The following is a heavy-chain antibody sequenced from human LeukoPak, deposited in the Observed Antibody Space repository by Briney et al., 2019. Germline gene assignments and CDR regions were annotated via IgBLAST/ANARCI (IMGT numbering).Heavy chain of an antibody. CDR2: INTNTGNP. CDR3: ARDWVGYCSGGSCPLFDY. J-gene: IGHJ4*02. D-gene: IGHD2-15*01. CDR1: GYTFTSYA. Sequence: ASVKVSCKASGYTFTSYAMNWVRQAPGQGLEWMGWINTNTGNPTYAQGFTGRFVFSLDTSVSTAYLQISSLKAEDTAVYYCARDWVGYCSGGSCPLFDYWGQGTLVTVSS. V-gene: IGHV7-4-1*02.